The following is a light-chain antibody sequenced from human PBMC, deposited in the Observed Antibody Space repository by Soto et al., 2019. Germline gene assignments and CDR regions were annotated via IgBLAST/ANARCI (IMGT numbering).Light chain of an antibody. CDR1: QSVFYRSNDKNY. CDR3: QQYYSTTLT. CDR2: WAS. V-gene: IGKV4-1*01. Sequence: DIVMTQSPDSLAVSLGERATINFKSSQSVFYRSNDKNYLAWYQQKPGQPPKLLIYWASTRQSGVPDRFSGSGSSSDFTLPISRLQAEDGAVDDCQQYYSTTLTFGGGTKVEIK. J-gene: IGKJ4*01.